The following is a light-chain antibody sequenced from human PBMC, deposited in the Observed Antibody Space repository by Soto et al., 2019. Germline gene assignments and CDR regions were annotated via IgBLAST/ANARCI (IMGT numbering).Light chain of an antibody. V-gene: IGKV1-9*01. CDR2: AAS. Sequence: IQLTQSPSSLSASVGDRVTITCRASQGISSYLAWYQQKPGKAPKLLIYAASTLQSGVPSRFSGHGSGTDFTLTISSLQPDDFATYYCQQYNSYTTFGQGTKLEIK. J-gene: IGKJ2*01. CDR3: QQYNSYTT. CDR1: QGISSY.